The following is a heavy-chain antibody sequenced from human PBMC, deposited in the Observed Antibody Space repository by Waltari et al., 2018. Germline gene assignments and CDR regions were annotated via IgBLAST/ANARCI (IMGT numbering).Heavy chain of an antibody. J-gene: IGHJ5*02. CDR2: IYYSGST. Sequence: QLQLQESGPGLVKPSETLSLTCTVSGGSISSSSYYWGWIRQPPGKGLEWIGSIYYSGSTYYNPSLKSRVTISVDTSKNQFSLKLSSVTAADTAVYYCARDSPNWNDWWFDPWGQGTLVTVSS. D-gene: IGHD1-1*01. V-gene: IGHV4-39*07. CDR1: GGSISSSSYY. CDR3: ARDSPNWNDWWFDP.